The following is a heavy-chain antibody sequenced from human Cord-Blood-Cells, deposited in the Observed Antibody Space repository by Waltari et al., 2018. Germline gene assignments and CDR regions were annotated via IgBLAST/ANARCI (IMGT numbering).Heavy chain of an antibody. CDR2: FDPEEGET. V-gene: IGHV1-24*01. CDR3: ATDGDSSGYYIFDY. J-gene: IGHJ4*02. CDR1: GYTLTELS. Sequence: QVQLVQSGAEVKKPGASVKVSCKVSGYTLTELSMHWVRQAPGKGLEWMGGFDPEEGETIYEQKFQGRVTMTEDTSTDTAYMELSSLRSEDTAVYYCATDGDSSGYYIFDYWGQGTLVTVSS. D-gene: IGHD3-22*01.